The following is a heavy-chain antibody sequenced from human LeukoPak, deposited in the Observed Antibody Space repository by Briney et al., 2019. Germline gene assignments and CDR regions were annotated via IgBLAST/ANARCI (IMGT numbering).Heavy chain of an antibody. D-gene: IGHD6-13*01. J-gene: IGHJ4*02. Sequence: GESLQISCQGSGYSFTSYWIGWVRQMPGKGLEWMGIIYPGDSDTRYSPSFQGQVTISADKSISTAYLQWSSLKASDTAMYYCATRIAAAGTYVGDYWGQGTLVTVSS. CDR2: IYPGDSDT. V-gene: IGHV5-51*01. CDR1: GYSFTSYW. CDR3: ATRIAAAGTYVGDY.